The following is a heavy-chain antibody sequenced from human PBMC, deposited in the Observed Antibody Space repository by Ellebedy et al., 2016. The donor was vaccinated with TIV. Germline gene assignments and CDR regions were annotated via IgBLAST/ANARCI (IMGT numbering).Heavy chain of an antibody. CDR1: GFTFSNYP. V-gene: IGHV3-30-3*01. J-gene: IGHJ4*02. CDR3: ARGRNWGSLDY. Sequence: GESLKISCAASGFTFSNYPMHWVRQSPGKGLEWVAFISYDETNKHYGEFLEGRYTISRDNSKNMLYLQMNSLRPDDTAVYYCARGRNWGSLDYWGQGNLVTVSS. D-gene: IGHD7-27*01. CDR2: ISYDETNK.